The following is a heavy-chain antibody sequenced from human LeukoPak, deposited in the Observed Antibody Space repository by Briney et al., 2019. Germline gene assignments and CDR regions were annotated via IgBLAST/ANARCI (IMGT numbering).Heavy chain of an antibody. Sequence: GGSLRLSCAASGFTFSSYAMSWVRQAPGKGLEWASAISDSGGSTYYADSVKGRFTISRDNSKNTLYLQMNSLRAEDTAVYYCASRAEVPAAIADYWGQGTLVTVSS. CDR2: ISDSGGST. J-gene: IGHJ4*02. D-gene: IGHD2-2*01. V-gene: IGHV3-23*01. CDR1: GFTFSSYA. CDR3: ASRAEVPAAIADY.